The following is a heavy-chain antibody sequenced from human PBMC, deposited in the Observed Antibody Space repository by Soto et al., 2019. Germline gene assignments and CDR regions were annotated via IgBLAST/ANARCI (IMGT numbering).Heavy chain of an antibody. CDR3: ARGPEQQLGPRNWFYP. V-gene: IGHV4-34*01. CDR1: GGSFSGYY. J-gene: IGHJ5*02. D-gene: IGHD6-13*01. Sequence: SEALSLTCAVYGGSFSGYYWSWIRQPPGKGLEWIGEINHSGSTNYNPSLKSRVTISVDTSKNQFSLKLSSVTAADTAVYYCARGPEQQLGPRNWFYPWGQGTLVTVSS. CDR2: INHSGST.